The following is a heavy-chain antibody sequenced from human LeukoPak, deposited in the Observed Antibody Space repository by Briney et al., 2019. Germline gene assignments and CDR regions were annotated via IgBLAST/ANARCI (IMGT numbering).Heavy chain of an antibody. CDR1: GFSFSDYA. V-gene: IGHV3-23*01. Sequence: PGGSLRLSCEASGFSFSDYARTWVRQAPGKGLEWVSGISGGSGSRNYGDSVKGRFTISRDNSKNTLFLQLSGPRAEDTAVYYCAKGQEFLEWIYDYWGQGTLVTVSS. D-gene: IGHD3-3*01. CDR2: ISGGSGSR. J-gene: IGHJ4*02. CDR3: AKGQEFLEWIYDY.